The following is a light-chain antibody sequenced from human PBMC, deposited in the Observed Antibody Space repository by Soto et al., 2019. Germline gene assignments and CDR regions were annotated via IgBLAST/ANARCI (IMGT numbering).Light chain of an antibody. V-gene: IGLV7-43*01. Sequence: QTVVTQEPSLTMSPGGTVTLTCASSTGAVTSGYYPNWFQQKPGQAPRALIYSRSNKHSWTPARFSGSLLGGKAALTLSGAQPDDEADYYCLLYYGDIWVFGGGTQLTVL. J-gene: IGLJ3*02. CDR3: LLYYGDIWV. CDR1: TGAVTSGYY. CDR2: SRS.